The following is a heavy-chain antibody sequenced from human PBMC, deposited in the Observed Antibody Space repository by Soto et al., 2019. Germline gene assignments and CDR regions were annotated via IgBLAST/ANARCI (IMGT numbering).Heavy chain of an antibody. V-gene: IGHV1-8*01. CDR1: GYTFTSYD. CDR2: MNPNSGNT. J-gene: IGHJ6*02. D-gene: IGHD4-4*01. Sequence: QVQLVQSGAEVKKPGASVKVSCKASGYTFTSYDINWVRQATGQGLEWMGWMNPNSGNTGYAQKFQGRVTMTRNTSISTAYMALSSLRSEDTAVYYCARGYSTGPFHYYYYGMDVWGQGTTVTVSS. CDR3: ARGYSTGPFHYYYYGMDV.